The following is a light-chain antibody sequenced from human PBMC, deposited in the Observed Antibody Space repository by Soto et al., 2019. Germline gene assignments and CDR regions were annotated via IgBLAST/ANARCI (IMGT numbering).Light chain of an antibody. J-gene: IGKJ1*01. V-gene: IGKV1-39*01. Sequence: DIKMKQSASSLSASVEDRVTITCRASQSISSYLNWYQQKPGKAPKLLIYAASSLQSGVPSRFSGSGSGTDFTLTISCLQSEDFATYYCQQYYSYPRTFGQGTKVDIK. CDR2: AAS. CDR1: QSISSY. CDR3: QQYYSYPRT.